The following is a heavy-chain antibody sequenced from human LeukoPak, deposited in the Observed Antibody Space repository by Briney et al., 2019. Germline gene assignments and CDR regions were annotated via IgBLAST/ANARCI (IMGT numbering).Heavy chain of an antibody. CDR3: AKDVLRFFDWSYGMDV. CDR1: GFTFSSYA. Sequence: QTGGSLRLSCAASGFTFSSYAMSWVRQAPGKGLEWVSAITGSGGSTYYADSVKGQFTISRDSFNNTLYLQMNSLRAEDTAIYYCAKDVLRFFDWSYGMDVWGQGTTVTVSS. D-gene: IGHD3-9*01. V-gene: IGHV3-23*01. CDR2: ITGSGGST. J-gene: IGHJ6*02.